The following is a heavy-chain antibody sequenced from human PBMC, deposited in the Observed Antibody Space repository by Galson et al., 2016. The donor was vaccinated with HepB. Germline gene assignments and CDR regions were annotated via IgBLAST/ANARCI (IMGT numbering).Heavy chain of an antibody. CDR2: IYWDDDK. J-gene: IGHJ4*02. CDR1: GFSLSSNEVG. Sequence: PALVKPTQTLTLTCTVSGFSLSSNEVGVGWIRQPPGKALGWLALIYWDDDKRYSPSLKNRLTITKDTSKNQVVLTMTNMDPVDTATFYCVHRRSRTYYFDHGGQGTRDTVSS. CDR3: VHRRSRTYYFDH. V-gene: IGHV2-5*02.